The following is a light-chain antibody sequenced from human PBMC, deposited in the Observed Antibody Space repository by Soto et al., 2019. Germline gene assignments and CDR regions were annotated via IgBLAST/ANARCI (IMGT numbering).Light chain of an antibody. CDR2: GNT. V-gene: IGLV1-47*02. J-gene: IGLJ1*01. CDR3: AAWDASLHGYV. Sequence: QSVLSQPPSASGTPGQRVTISCSGSSSNLGRNYIYWYQQLPGTAPKLLIYGNTQRPSGVPDRFSGSKSGTSVSLAISGLRSADDADYYCAAWDASLHGYVFGTGTKVTVL. CDR1: SSNLGRNY.